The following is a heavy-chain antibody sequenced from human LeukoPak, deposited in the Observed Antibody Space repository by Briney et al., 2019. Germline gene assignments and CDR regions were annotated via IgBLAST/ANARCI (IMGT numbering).Heavy chain of an antibody. Sequence: GGSLRLSCAASGFTFSTYWMSWVRQAPGKGLEWVSAISGSGGSTYYADSVKGRFTISRDNSKNTLYLQMNSLRAEDTAVYYCAKAGSGWSGDYWGQGTLVTVSS. V-gene: IGHV3-23*01. D-gene: IGHD6-19*01. CDR1: GFTFSTYW. J-gene: IGHJ4*02. CDR2: ISGSGGST. CDR3: AKAGSGWSGDY.